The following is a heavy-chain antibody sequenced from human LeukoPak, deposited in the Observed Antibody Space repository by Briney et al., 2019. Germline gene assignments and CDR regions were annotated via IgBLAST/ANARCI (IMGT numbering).Heavy chain of an antibody. J-gene: IGHJ4*02. CDR2: IKSKTDGGTT. CDR1: GFTFSNAW. Sequence: SGGSLRLSCAASGFTFSNAWMIWARQAPGKGLEWIGRIKSKTDGGTTDYAAPVKGRFTISRDDSTDTLYLQLNSLKTEDTAIYYCTTDPRNGYYFDYWGQGTLVTVSS. D-gene: IGHD1-1*01. V-gene: IGHV3-15*01. CDR3: TTDPRNGYYFDY.